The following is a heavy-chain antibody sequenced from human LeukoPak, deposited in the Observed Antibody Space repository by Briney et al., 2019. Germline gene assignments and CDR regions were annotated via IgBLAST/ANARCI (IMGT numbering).Heavy chain of an antibody. Sequence: GASVKVSCKASGYTFTGCYMHWVRQAPGQGLEWMGWINPNSGGTNYAQKFQGWVTMTRDTSISTAYMELSRLRSDDTAVYYCARELGGGSGWTGFDYWGQGTLVTVSS. V-gene: IGHV1-2*04. CDR2: INPNSGGT. D-gene: IGHD6-19*01. CDR1: GYTFTGCY. J-gene: IGHJ4*02. CDR3: ARELGGGSGWTGFDY.